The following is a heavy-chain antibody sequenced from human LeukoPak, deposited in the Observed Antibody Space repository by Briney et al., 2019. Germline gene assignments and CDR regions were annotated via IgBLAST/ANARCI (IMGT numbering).Heavy chain of an antibody. CDR2: MNPNSGNT. Sequence: GASVKVSCKASGYTFTSYDINWVRQATGQGLEWMGWMNPNSGNTGYAQKFQGRVTMTRNTSISTAYMELSSLRSEDTAVYYRATRTYYYDSSGPMFDYWGQGTLVTVSS. D-gene: IGHD3-22*01. V-gene: IGHV1-8*01. J-gene: IGHJ4*02. CDR1: GYTFTSYD. CDR3: ATRTYYYDSSGPMFDY.